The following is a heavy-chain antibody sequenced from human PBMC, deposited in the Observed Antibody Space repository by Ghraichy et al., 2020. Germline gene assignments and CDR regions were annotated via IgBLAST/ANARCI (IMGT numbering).Heavy chain of an antibody. Sequence: GESLNISCKGSGYSFDNYWIGWMRQRPGKGLEWMGLIFPVDSDTKYSPSFQGHVTISADTSISTAYLQLSSLTASDTAIYYCVGLADYYFEYWGQGTLVTVSS. CDR2: IFPVDSDT. V-gene: IGHV5-51*01. D-gene: IGHD2-15*01. J-gene: IGHJ4*02. CDR3: VGLADYYFEY. CDR1: GYSFDNYW.